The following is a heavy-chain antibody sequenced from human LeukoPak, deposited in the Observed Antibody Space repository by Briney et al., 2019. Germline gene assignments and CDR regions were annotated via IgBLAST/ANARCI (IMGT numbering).Heavy chain of an antibody. D-gene: IGHD2-15*01. V-gene: IGHV4-31*03. CDR3: ASMLGYCSGGSCYSSVDFLSSGAFFDY. Sequence: PSQTLSLTCTVSGGSISSGGYYWSWIRQHPGKGLEWTGYIYYSGSTYYNPSLKSRVTISVDTSKNQFSLKLSSVTAADTAVYYCASMLGYCSGGSCYSSVDFLSSGAFFDYWGQGTLVTVSS. CDR1: GGSISSGGYY. CDR2: IYYSGST. J-gene: IGHJ4*02.